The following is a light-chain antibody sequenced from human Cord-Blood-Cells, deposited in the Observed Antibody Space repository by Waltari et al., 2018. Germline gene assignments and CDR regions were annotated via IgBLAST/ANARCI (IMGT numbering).Light chain of an antibody. V-gene: IGKV1-39*01. J-gene: IGKJ2*02. CDR1: QSISSY. CDR2: AAS. Sequence: DIQMTQSQSSLSASVGDRVTITCRASQSISSYLNWYQQKPGKAPKLLTYAASSLQRGVPSRFSGSGSVTDFTLTISSLQPEDFATYYGQQSYSTPRTFGQGTKLEIK. CDR3: QQSYSTPRT.